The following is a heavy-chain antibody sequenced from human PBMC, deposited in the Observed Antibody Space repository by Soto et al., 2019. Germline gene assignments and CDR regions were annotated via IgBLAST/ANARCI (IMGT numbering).Heavy chain of an antibody. CDR2: IIPIFGTA. V-gene: IGHV1-69*01. CDR3: ARDHQGYCSSTSWPLGGMDV. D-gene: IGHD2-2*01. CDR1: GGTFSSYA. J-gene: IGHJ6*02. Sequence: QVQLVQSGAEVKKPGSSVKVSCKASGGTFSSYAISWVRQAPGQGLEWMGGIIPIFGTANDAQKFQGRVTITADESTSTAYMELSSLRSEDTAVYYCARDHQGYCSSTSWPLGGMDVWGQGTTVTVSS.